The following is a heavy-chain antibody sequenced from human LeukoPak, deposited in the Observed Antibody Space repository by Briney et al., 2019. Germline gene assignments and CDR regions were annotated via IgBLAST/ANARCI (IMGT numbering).Heavy chain of an antibody. D-gene: IGHD3-3*01. CDR2: ISHRGRT. CDR1: GGSVSGYY. CDR3: ARVPLRFLEPFDY. V-gene: IGHV4-34*01. J-gene: IGHJ4*02. Sequence: PSETLSLTCAVYGGSVSGYYWSWIRQPPEKGLEWIGEISHRGRTHYTPSLQSRVTMSADTSKNQFALNLNSVTAADTAVYYCARVPLRFLEPFDYWGQGILVTVSS.